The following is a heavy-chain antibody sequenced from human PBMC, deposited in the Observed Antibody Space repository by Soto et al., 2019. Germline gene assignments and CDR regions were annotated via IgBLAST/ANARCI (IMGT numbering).Heavy chain of an antibody. CDR1: GFTFSDYY. V-gene: IGHV3-11*01. CDR2: ISSSGSTI. J-gene: IGHJ6*03. D-gene: IGHD3-10*01. CDR3: ARDGGTMVRGITYYYYYMDV. Sequence: GGSLRLSCAASGFTFSDYYMSWIRQAPGKGLEWVSYISSSGSTIYYADSVKGRFTISRDNAKNSLYLQMNSLRAEDTAVYYCARDGGTMVRGITYYYYYMDVWGKGTTVTVSS.